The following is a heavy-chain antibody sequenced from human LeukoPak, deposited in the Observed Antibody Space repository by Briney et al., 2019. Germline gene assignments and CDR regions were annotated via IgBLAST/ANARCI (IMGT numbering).Heavy chain of an antibody. V-gene: IGHV1-2*02. J-gene: IGHJ4*02. Sequence: ASVKVSCKASRYTFTGYYMHWVRQAPGQGLEWMGWINPNSGGTNYAQKFQGRVTMTRDTSISTAYMELSRLRSDDTAVYYCARCDSSGYFEAVDWGQGTLVTVSS. CDR2: INPNSGGT. CDR3: ARCDSSGYFEAVD. CDR1: RYTFTGYY. D-gene: IGHD3-22*01.